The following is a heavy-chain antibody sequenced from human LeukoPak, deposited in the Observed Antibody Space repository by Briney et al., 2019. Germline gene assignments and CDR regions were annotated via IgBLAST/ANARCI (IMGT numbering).Heavy chain of an antibody. Sequence: GGSLRLSCAASGFTFSTYSLNWVRQAPGKGLEWVSSISGSSSYIYYADSVKGRFTISRDNAKNSLYLQMNSLRAEDTAVYYCARGGYSSTLYGRYQHWGQGTLATVSP. CDR1: GFTFSTYS. D-gene: IGHD6-13*01. V-gene: IGHV3-21*01. CDR3: ARGGYSSTLYGRYQH. CDR2: ISGSSSYI. J-gene: IGHJ1*01.